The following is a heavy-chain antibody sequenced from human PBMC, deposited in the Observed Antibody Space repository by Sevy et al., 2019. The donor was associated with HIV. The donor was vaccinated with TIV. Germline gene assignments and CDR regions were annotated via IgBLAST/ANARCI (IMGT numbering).Heavy chain of an antibody. CDR2: IYSGGST. V-gene: IGHV3-53*01. J-gene: IGHJ6*02. D-gene: IGHD2-15*01. CDR3: AREDIVLGEGNYYGMDV. Sequence: GGSLRLSCAASEFTVSSNYMSWVRQAPGKGLEWVSVIYSGGSTYYADSVKGRFTISRDNSQNTGYLQMNSLGAEDTAVYYCAREDIVLGEGNYYGMDVWGQGTTVTVSS. CDR1: EFTVSSNY.